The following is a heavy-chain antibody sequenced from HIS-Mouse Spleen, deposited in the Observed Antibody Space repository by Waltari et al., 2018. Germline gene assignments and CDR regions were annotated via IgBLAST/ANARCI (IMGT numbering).Heavy chain of an antibody. CDR1: GGTFSSYA. CDR3: ASPGSSNYFDY. D-gene: IGHD6-13*01. V-gene: IGHV1-69*01. CDR2: ISPIFGTA. Sequence: QVQLVQSGAEVKKPGSSVKVSCKASGGTFSSYAISWVRQAPGQGLEWMGGISPIFGTANYAQKVQGRVTSTADESTSTAYMELSSLRSEYTAVYYCASPGSSNYFDYWGQGTLVTVSS. J-gene: IGHJ4*02.